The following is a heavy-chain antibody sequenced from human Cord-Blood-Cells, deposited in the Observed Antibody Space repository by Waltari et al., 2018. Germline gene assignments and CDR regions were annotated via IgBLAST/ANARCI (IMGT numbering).Heavy chain of an antibody. D-gene: IGHD5-12*01. CDR1: GFTFSSYG. J-gene: IGHJ4*02. V-gene: IGHV3-30*02. Sequence: QVQLVESGGGVVQPGGSLRLSCAASGFTFSSYGMHWVRQAPGKGLEWVAFIRYDGSNKYYADSVKGRFIISRDNSKNTLYLQMNSLRAEDTAVYYCAKGSNHVDIAQIDYWGQGTLVTVSS. CDR2: IRYDGSNK. CDR3: AKGSNHVDIAQIDY.